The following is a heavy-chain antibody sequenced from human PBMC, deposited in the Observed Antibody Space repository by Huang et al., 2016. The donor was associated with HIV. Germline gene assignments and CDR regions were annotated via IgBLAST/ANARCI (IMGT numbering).Heavy chain of an antibody. J-gene: IGHJ4*02. V-gene: IGHV3-30-3*01. CDR1: VFDFSSYA. D-gene: IGHD6-13*01. CDR3: ARGGILGTSWYRPFDY. Sequence: QVQLGESGGGVVQPEKSLRLSCEASVFDFSSYAMNWVRKAPGKGPQWVAVISNDGTNMYYSDSVKGRFIISRDNSKNTLYLQMNSLRGEDTAIYYCARGGILGTSWYRPFDYWGQGTLVTVSS. CDR2: ISNDGTNM.